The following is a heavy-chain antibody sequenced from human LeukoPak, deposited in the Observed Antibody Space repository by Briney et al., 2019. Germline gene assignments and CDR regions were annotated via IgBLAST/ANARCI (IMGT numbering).Heavy chain of an antibody. V-gene: IGHV3-15*07. J-gene: IGHJ5*02. CDR3: ATDFYDST. D-gene: IGHD3-22*01. CDR1: GFTFNNYW. CDR2: IRSNSDGGTI. Sequence: GGSLRLSCAASGFTFNNYWIHWVRQVPGKGLEWVGRIRSNSDGGTIDYAAPVKGRFTLSRDDSKTTLYLQMNSLQTEDTAVYYCATDFYDSTWGQGTLVTVSS.